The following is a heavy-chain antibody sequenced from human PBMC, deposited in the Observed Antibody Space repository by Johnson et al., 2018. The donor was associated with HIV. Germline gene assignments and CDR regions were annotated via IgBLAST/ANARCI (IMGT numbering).Heavy chain of an antibody. D-gene: IGHD5-18*01. J-gene: IGHJ3*02. V-gene: IGHV3-30-3*01. CDR3: ARESSAGEYSYGII. Sequence: QVQLVESGGGVVQPGRSLRLSCAASGFTFSSYAMHWVRQAPGKGLEWVAVIPYDGSNKYYADSVKGRLTISRDNAKNSLYLQMNSLRAEDSAVYYCARESSAGEYSYGIIWGQGTMVTVSS. CDR2: IPYDGSNK. CDR1: GFTFSSYA.